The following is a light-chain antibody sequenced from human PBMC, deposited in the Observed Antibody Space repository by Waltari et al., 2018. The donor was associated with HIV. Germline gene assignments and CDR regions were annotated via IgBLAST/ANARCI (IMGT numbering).Light chain of an antibody. CDR3: QQYNNWPGIT. J-gene: IGKJ3*01. V-gene: IGKV3-15*01. CDR1: KSINNN. CDR2: GAS. Sequence: EILMTQSPATLSVSPGERATLSCRASKSINNNLAWYQQKPGQAPRLLIYGASTGATGVPARFSGSGSGTEFTLTISSLQSEDFAVYYCQQYNNWPGITFGPGTKVDIK.